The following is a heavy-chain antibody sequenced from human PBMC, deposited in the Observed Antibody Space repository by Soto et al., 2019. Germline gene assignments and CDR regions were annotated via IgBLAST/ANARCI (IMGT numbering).Heavy chain of an antibody. J-gene: IGHJ3*02. CDR2: ISAYNGNT. V-gene: IGHV1-18*01. Sequence: AAVKVSCKAAGYTFTSYGISWVRQAPVQWLEWMGWISAYNGNTNYAQKLQGRVTMTTDTSTSTAYMELRSLRSDDTAVYYCATEGYYYDSSGYPYPAFDIWGQGTMVTVSS. D-gene: IGHD3-22*01. CDR1: GYTFTSYG. CDR3: ATEGYYYDSSGYPYPAFDI.